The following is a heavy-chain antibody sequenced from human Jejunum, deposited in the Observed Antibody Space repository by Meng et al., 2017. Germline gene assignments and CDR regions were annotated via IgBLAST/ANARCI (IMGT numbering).Heavy chain of an antibody. J-gene: IGHJ4*02. V-gene: IGHV3-48*03. D-gene: IGHD1-7*01. Sequence: GESLKISCEASGFSFSSAEMNWVRQAPGKGLEWLSYISGSGTPKYYADSVRGRVTISRDNAKNSLFLQMDSLTAEDTAVYYCAREEITGTASAFDCWGQGTLVTVSS. CDR3: AREEITGTASAFDC. CDR1: GFSFSSAE. CDR2: ISGSGTPK.